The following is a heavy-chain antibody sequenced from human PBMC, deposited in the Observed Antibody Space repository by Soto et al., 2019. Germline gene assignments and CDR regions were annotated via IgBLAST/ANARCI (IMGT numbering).Heavy chain of an antibody. CDR3: ARQEDWNCGGGFDP. CDR2: IYYSGST. CDR1: DGSISSGSYY. J-gene: IGHJ5*02. V-gene: IGHV4-39*01. D-gene: IGHD1-7*01. Sequence: SGTLSLTCTVSDGSISSGSYYWGWIRQPPGKGLGWIGSIYYSGSTYYNPSLKSRVTISVDTSKNQFSLKLSSVTAADTAVYYCARQEDWNCGGGFDPWGQGTLVTVSS.